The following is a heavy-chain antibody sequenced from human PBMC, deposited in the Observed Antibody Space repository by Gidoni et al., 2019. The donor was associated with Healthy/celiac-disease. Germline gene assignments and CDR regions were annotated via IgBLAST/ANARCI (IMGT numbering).Heavy chain of an antibody. CDR1: GGSLSSSSYY. J-gene: IGHJ4*02. CDR3: ARLQGSSGWFDY. Sequence: QLQLQESGPGLVKPSETRSLTCTVSGGSLSSSSYYWGWIRQPPGKGLEWIGSIYYSGSTYYNPSLKSRVTISVDTSKNQFSLKLSSVTAADTAVYYCARLQGSSGWFDYWGQGTLVTVSS. V-gene: IGHV4-39*01. CDR2: IYYSGST. D-gene: IGHD6-19*01.